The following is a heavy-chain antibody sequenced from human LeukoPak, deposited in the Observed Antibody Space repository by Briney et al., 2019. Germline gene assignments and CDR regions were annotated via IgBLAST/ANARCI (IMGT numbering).Heavy chain of an antibody. D-gene: IGHD6-13*01. Sequence: ASVKVSCKASGYTFTGCYLHWVRQAPGQGLEWMGWINPSSGGAKYAQNFQGRVIITTDTSISTAYMELSRLRSDDTAVYYCARSSPPTYYHFYYYMDVWGKGSTVTVSS. V-gene: IGHV1-2*02. CDR2: INPSSGGA. CDR3: ARSSPPTYYHFYYYMDV. CDR1: GYTFTGCY. J-gene: IGHJ6*03.